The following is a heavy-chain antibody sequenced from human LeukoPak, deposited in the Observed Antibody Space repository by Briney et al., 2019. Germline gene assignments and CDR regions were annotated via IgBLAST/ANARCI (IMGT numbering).Heavy chain of an antibody. CDR1: GYTFTSYG. CDR2: ISAYNGNT. V-gene: IGHV1-18*01. CDR3: ARPPSGSYGPELFDY. D-gene: IGHD1-26*01. Sequence: GASVKVSCKASGYTFTSYGISWVRQAPGRGLEWMGWISAYNGNTNYAQKLQGRVTMTTDTSTSTAYMELRSLRSDDTAVYYCARPPSGSYGPELFDYWGQGTLATVSS. J-gene: IGHJ4*02.